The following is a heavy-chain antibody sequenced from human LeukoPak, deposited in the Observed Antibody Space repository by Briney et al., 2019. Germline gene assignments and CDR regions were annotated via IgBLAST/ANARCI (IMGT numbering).Heavy chain of an antibody. CDR2: IYYSGST. J-gene: IGHJ5*02. CDR3: ARQVNWFDP. Sequence: PSETLSLTCTVSGGSISSSSYYWGWIRQPPGKGLEWIGSIYYSGSTYHNPSLKSRVTISVDTSKNQFSLKLSSVTAADTAVYYCARQVNWFDPWGQGTLVTVSS. V-gene: IGHV4-39*01. CDR1: GGSISSSSYY.